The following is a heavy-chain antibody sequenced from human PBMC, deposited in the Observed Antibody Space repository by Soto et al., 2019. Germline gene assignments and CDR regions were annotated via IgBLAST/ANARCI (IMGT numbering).Heavy chain of an antibody. CDR2: IYYSGST. J-gene: IGHJ4*02. CDR1: GGSISSYY. V-gene: IGHV4-59*12. Sequence: SETLSLTCTVSGGSISSYYWSWIRQPPGKGLEWIGYIYYSGSTNYNPSLKSRVTISVDTSKNQFSLKLSSVTAEDTAVYYCARGYGPPDYWGQGTLVTVSS. D-gene: IGHD4-17*01. CDR3: ARGYGPPDY.